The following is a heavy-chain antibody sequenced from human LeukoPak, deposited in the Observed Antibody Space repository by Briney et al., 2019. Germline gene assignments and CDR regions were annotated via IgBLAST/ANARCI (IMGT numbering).Heavy chain of an antibody. CDR2: FDPEDGET. CDR3: ATDLYYDSSRIFDL. V-gene: IGHV1-24*01. Sequence: ASVKVSCKVSGYTLTELSMHWVRQAPGKGLEWMGGFDPEDGETIYAQKFQGRVTMTEDTPTDTAYMELSSVRAEDTAVYYCATDLYYDSSRIFDLWGRGTLVTVSS. CDR1: GYTLTELS. D-gene: IGHD3-22*01. J-gene: IGHJ2*01.